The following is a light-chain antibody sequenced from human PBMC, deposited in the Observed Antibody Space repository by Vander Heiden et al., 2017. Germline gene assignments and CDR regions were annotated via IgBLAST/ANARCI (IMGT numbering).Light chain of an antibody. Sequence: QTALPQPAPVSGSPGPSITISCTGTSSDVGGDNYVSWYQQHPGKDHKLIIFEVNNRPSGVSTRFSGFKSGNTASLTISGRQEEDEADYYCCSRAGSSNYVLGTGTKVTVL. CDR2: EVN. V-gene: IGLV2-14*01. J-gene: IGLJ1*01. CDR1: SSDVGGDNY. CDR3: CSRAGSSNYV.